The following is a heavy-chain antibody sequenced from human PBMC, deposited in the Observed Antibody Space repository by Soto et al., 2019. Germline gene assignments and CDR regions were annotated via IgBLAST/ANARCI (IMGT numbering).Heavy chain of an antibody. Sequence: GGSLRLSCAASGFTFSSYSMNWVRQAPGKGLEWVSSISSSSSYIYYADSVKGRFTISRDNAKNSLYLQMNSLRAEDTAVYYCARAPPYCTNGVCYSYYYYGMDVWGQGTTVTVSS. V-gene: IGHV3-21*01. J-gene: IGHJ6*02. D-gene: IGHD2-8*01. CDR1: GFTFSSYS. CDR3: ARAPPYCTNGVCYSYYYYGMDV. CDR2: ISSSSSYI.